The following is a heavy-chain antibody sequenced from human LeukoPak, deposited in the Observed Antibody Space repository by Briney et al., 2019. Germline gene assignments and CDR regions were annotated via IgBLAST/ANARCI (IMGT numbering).Heavy chain of an antibody. CDR3: TSQQLVPNRYFQH. CDR2: IYYSGST. V-gene: IGHV4-59*01. CDR1: GGSISSYY. J-gene: IGHJ1*01. D-gene: IGHD6-13*01. Sequence: SETLSLTCTVSGGSISSYYWSWIRQPPGKGLEWIGYIYYSGSTNYNPSLKSRVTISVDTSKNQFSLKLSSVTAADTAVYYCTSQQLVPNRYFQHWGQGTLVTVSS.